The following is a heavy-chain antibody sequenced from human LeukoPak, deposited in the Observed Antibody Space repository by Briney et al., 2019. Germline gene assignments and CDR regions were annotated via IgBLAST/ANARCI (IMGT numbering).Heavy chain of an antibody. Sequence: SETLSLTCAVYGGSFSGYYWSWIRQPPGKGLEWIGEINHSGSTNYNPSLKSRVTISVDTSKSQFSLKLSSVTAADTAVYYCARDLYYYGYFDYWGQGTLVTVSS. CDR2: INHSGST. V-gene: IGHV4-34*01. D-gene: IGHD3-10*01. CDR3: ARDLYYYGYFDY. J-gene: IGHJ4*02. CDR1: GGSFSGYY.